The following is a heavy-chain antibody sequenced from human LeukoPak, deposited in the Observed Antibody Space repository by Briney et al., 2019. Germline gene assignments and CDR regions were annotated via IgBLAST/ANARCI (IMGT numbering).Heavy chain of an antibody. CDR2: INPNSGGT. V-gene: IGHV1-2*04. D-gene: IGHD3-22*01. Sequence: ASVKVSCKASGYTFTGYYMHWVRQAPGQGLEWMGWINPNSGGTNYAQKFQGWVTMTRDTSISTAYMELSSLRSDDTAVYYCARGYYDSGGYYYYYYGMDVWGQGTTVTVSS. CDR3: ARGYYDSGGYYYYYYGMDV. J-gene: IGHJ6*02. CDR1: GYTFTGYY.